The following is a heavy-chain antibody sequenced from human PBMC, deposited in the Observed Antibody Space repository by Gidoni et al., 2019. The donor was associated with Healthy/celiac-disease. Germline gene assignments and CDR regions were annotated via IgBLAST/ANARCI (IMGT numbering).Heavy chain of an antibody. CDR2: IYYSGST. D-gene: IGHD1-1*01. J-gene: IGHJ4*02. V-gene: IGHV4-59*08. CDR3: ARALPGTGDFDY. CDR1: GGSISSYY. Sequence: QVQLQESGPGLVKPSETLSLTCTVSGGSISSYYWSWIRQPPGKGLEWIGYIYYSGSTNYNPSLKSRVTISVDTSKNQFSLKLSSVTAADTAVYYCARALPGTGDFDYWGQGTLVTVSS.